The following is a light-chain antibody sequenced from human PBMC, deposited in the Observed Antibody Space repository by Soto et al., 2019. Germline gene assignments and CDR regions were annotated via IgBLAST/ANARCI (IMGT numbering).Light chain of an antibody. V-gene: IGKV3-15*01. Sequence: EIVMTQSPATLSVSPGERATVSCRASQSISNHLAWYQQKPGQSPRLLIYGASTRASDIPARFSGSGSETECTLTTSGLQSEDFAVYYCQQYHDWPWTFGQGTKVEIK. CDR3: QQYHDWPWT. J-gene: IGKJ1*01. CDR2: GAS. CDR1: QSISNH.